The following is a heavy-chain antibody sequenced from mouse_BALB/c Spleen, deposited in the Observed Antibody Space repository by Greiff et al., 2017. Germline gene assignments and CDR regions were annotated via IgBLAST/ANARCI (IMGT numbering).Heavy chain of an antibody. Sequence: QVQLQQPGAELVKPGTSVKLSCKASGYNFTSYWINWVKLRPGQGLEWIGDIYPGSGSTNYNEKFKSKATLTVDTSSSTAYMQLSSLASEDSALYYCARGDIYYDYEHWFAYWGQGTLVTVSA. V-gene: IGHV1-55*01. CDR1: GYNFTSYW. CDR3: ARGDIYYDYEHWFAY. D-gene: IGHD2-4*01. CDR2: IYPGSGST. J-gene: IGHJ3*01.